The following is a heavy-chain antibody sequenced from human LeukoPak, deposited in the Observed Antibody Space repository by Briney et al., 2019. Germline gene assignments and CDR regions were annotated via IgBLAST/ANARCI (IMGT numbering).Heavy chain of an antibody. CDR1: GFTFSSYA. CDR3: AKVGVPAAMGRWYFDY. Sequence: PGGSLRLSCAASGFTFSSYAVSWVRRAPGKGLEWVSTVGSGGGGTFYADSVKGRFTISRDNSKNTVYLQVNSLRAEDTALYYCAKVGVPAAMGRWYFDYWGLGTMVTVSS. D-gene: IGHD2-2*01. CDR2: VGSGGGGT. V-gene: IGHV3-23*01. J-gene: IGHJ4*02.